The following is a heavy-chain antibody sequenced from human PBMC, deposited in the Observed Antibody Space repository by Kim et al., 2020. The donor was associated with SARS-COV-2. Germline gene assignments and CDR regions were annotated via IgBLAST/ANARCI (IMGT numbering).Heavy chain of an antibody. Sequence: GGSLRLSCAASGFTFSSYGMHWVRQAPGKGLEWVAVISYDGSNKYYADSVKGRFTISRDNSKNTLYLQMNSLRAEDTAVYYCARDLAAVAGTGDYYYYGMDVWGQGTTVTVSS. D-gene: IGHD6-19*01. CDR3: ARDLAAVAGTGDYYYYGMDV. J-gene: IGHJ6*02. CDR2: ISYDGSNK. V-gene: IGHV3-33*05. CDR1: GFTFSSYG.